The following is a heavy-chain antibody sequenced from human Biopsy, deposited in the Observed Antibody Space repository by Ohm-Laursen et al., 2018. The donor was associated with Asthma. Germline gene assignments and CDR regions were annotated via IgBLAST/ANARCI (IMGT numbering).Heavy chain of an antibody. Sequence: ASVKVSCKTSGYTFNSAGITWVRQAPGQGLEWMGWISVYNGNAKVAQKLQDRVTMITDTSTSTAYMELRNLRSDDTAVYFCARAVDYSHYYGIDVWGQGTTVTVS. CDR1: GYTFNSAG. V-gene: IGHV1-18*01. D-gene: IGHD3-10*01. CDR2: ISVYNGNA. J-gene: IGHJ6*02. CDR3: ARAVDYSHYYGIDV.